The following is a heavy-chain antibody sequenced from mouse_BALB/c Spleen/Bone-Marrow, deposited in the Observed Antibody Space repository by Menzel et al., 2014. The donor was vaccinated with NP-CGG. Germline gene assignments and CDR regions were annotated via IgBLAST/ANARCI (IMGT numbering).Heavy chain of an antibody. V-gene: IGHV14-3*02. Sequence: VQLQQSGAELVKPGASVKLSSTASGFNIKDTYMHWVKQRPEQGLEWIGRIDPANGNTKYDPKFQGKATITADTSSNTAYLQLSSLTSEDTAVYYCASYYYGSSSLAYWGQGTLVTVSA. CDR1: GFNIKDTY. J-gene: IGHJ3*01. CDR2: IDPANGNT. CDR3: ASYYYGSSSLAY. D-gene: IGHD1-1*01.